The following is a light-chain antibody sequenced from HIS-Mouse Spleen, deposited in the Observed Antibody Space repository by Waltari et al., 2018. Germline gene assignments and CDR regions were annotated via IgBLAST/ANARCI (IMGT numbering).Light chain of an antibody. CDR2: EVS. CDR3: SSYTSSSTYV. Sequence: QSALTQPASVSGSPGRSITLSCTGTSSAVGGYNYVSWYQQHPGKAPKLMIYEVSNRPSGVSNRFSGSKSGNTASLTISGLQAEDEADYYCSSYTSSSTYVFGTGTKVTVL. CDR1: SSAVGGYNY. J-gene: IGLJ1*01. V-gene: IGLV2-14*01.